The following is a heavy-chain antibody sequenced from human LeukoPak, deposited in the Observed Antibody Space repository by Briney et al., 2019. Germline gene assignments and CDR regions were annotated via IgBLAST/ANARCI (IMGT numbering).Heavy chain of an antibody. D-gene: IGHD1-26*01. Sequence: GGSLRLSCAASGFTSRIILITWFGKVRGREQEGLAVISFDATKEYFGKSVKGRFTISRDNSKSTLFLQMHSLRVEDTALYFCARFKVGSNATQKNAFDVWGRGTVVTVSS. CDR3: ARFKVGSNATQKNAFDV. V-gene: IGHV3-30*03. CDR1: GFTSRIIL. J-gene: IGHJ3*01. CDR2: ISFDATKE.